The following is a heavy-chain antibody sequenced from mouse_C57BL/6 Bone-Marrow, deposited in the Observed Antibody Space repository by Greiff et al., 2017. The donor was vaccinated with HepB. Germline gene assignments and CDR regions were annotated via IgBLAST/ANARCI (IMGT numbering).Heavy chain of an antibody. CDR1: GFTFSDYG. J-gene: IGHJ1*03. Sequence: EVKLVESGGGLVKPGGSLKLSCAASGFTFSDYGMHWVRQAPEKGLEWVAYISSGSSTIYYADTVKGRFTISRDNAKNTLFLQMTSLRSEDTAMYYCAREKYYGGSYVYWYFDVWGTGTTVTVSS. D-gene: IGHD1-1*01. V-gene: IGHV5-17*01. CDR3: AREKYYGGSYVYWYFDV. CDR2: ISSGSSTI.